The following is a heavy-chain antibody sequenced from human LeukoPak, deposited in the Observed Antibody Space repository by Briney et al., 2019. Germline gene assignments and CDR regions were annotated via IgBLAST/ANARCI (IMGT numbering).Heavy chain of an antibody. Sequence: GGSLXLSCAASGFTFNNYWMWWVRQASGKGLEWVANVNPAGNDKYYLDSVEGRFTISRDNAKNSLYLQMNSLRAEDTAVYYCVRVQVVVPSAFDYCDYWGQGTLVTVSS. CDR1: GFTFNNYW. D-gene: IGHD2-15*01. CDR3: VRVQVVVPSAFDYCDY. J-gene: IGHJ4*02. V-gene: IGHV3-7*01. CDR2: VNPAGNDK.